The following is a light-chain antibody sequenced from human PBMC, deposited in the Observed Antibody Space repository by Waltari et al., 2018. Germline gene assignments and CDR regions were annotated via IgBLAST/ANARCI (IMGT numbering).Light chain of an antibody. V-gene: IGLV1-44*01. Sequence: QSVLTQPPSASGAPGQTVAISCSGSASTIDRHVVTWYQQFPGTAPKLLIYSNDQRPSGVPGRFSGSKSGTSASLAISGLQSEDEAHYYCAAWDDSINGPAFGGGTKLTVL. J-gene: IGLJ3*02. CDR3: AAWDDSINGPA. CDR2: SND. CDR1: ASTIDRHV.